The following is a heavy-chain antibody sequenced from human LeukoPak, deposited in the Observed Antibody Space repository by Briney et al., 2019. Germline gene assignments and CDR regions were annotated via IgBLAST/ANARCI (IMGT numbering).Heavy chain of an antibody. Sequence: PSETLSLTCTVSGGSISSSSYYWGWIRQPPEKGLEWIGSIYYSGSTYYNPSLKSRVTISVDTSKNQFSLKLSSVTAADTAVYYCARVRAKDYYYYMDVWGKGTTVTVSS. J-gene: IGHJ6*03. CDR3: ARVRAKDYYYYMDV. CDR1: GGSISSSSYY. V-gene: IGHV4-39*07. CDR2: IYYSGST.